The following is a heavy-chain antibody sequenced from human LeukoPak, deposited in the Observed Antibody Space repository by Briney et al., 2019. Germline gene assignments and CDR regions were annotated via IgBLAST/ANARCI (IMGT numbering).Heavy chain of an antibody. CDR3: ARTPYSNYPIDY. D-gene: IGHD4-11*01. V-gene: IGHV3-30*02. Sequence: GGSLRLSCAASGFTFSSYGMHWVRQAPGKGLEWVAFIRYDGSNKYYADSVKGRFTISRDNSKNTLYLQMNSLRAEDTAVYYCARTPYSNYPIDYWGQGTLVTVSS. J-gene: IGHJ4*02. CDR1: GFTFSSYG. CDR2: IRYDGSNK.